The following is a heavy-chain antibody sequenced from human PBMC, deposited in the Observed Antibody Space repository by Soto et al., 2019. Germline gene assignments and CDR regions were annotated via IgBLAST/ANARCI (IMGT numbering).Heavy chain of an antibody. Sequence: EAQLLESGGGLVQPGGSLRLSCAASGFTFSSYAMSWVRQAPGKGLEWVSAISGSGGSTYYADSGKGRFTISRDNAKNTLYLQMNNLRAEDTAVYYCAKGEELWLQARRGWVYWGQGTLVTVSS. CDR3: AKGEELWLQARRGWVY. J-gene: IGHJ4*02. CDR2: ISGSGGST. CDR1: GFTFSSYA. V-gene: IGHV3-23*01. D-gene: IGHD5-18*01.